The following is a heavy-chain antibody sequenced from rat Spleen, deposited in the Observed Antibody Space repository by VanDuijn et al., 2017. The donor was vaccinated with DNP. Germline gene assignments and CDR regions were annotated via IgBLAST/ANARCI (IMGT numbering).Heavy chain of an antibody. V-gene: IGHV2-63*01. Sequence: QVQLKESGPGLLQPSQTLSLTCSVSGFSLTSYTVIWVRQPSGKGLEWMGRMRYNGDTSYNSALKSRLSIRRDTSKNQVFLKMNSLQTDDTGTYYCTRESRYNSGYDYWGQGVMVTVSS. CDR2: MRYNGDT. J-gene: IGHJ2*01. D-gene: IGHD4-3*01. CDR1: GFSLTSYT. CDR3: TRESRYNSGYDY.